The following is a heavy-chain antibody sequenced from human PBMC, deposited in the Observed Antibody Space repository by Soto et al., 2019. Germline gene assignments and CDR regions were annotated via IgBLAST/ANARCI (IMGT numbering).Heavy chain of an antibody. V-gene: IGHV1-69*01. CDR1: GGTFSSDA. Sequence: QVQLVQSGAEMKKPGSSVKVSCTASGGTFSSDAICWVRQAPGQGLEWMGGTIPMFNTVHYAQKFLGRVTITADESMSTAYMEVNSLRFEDTAVYYCVRDGLYGSRDYWGQGTLVTVSS. J-gene: IGHJ4*02. D-gene: IGHD4-17*01. CDR3: VRDGLYGSRDY. CDR2: TIPMFNTV.